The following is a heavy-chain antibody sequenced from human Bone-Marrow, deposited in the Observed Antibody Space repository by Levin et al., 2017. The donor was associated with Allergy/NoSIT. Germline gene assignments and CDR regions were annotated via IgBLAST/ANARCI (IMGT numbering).Heavy chain of an antibody. J-gene: IGHJ3*02. D-gene: IGHD4-11*01. CDR3: TTGDPMTTVNVDAFDI. Sequence: GGSLRLSCAASRFTFSNAWMSWVRQAPGKGLEWVGRIKSKTDGGTTDYAAPVKGRFTIPRDDSKNTLYLQMNSLKTEDTAVYYCTTGDPMTTVNVDAFDIWGQGTMVTVSS. V-gene: IGHV3-15*01. CDR1: RFTFSNAW. CDR2: IKSKTDGGTT.